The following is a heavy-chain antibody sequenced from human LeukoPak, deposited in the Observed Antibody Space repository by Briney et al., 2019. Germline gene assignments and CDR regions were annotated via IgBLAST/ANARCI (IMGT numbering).Heavy chain of an antibody. J-gene: IGHJ5*02. V-gene: IGHV3-21*01. CDR2: ISSSSSYI. D-gene: IGHD4-17*01. Sequence: PGGSLRLSCAASGFTFSSYSMNWVRQAPGKGLEWVSSISSSSSYIYYADSVKGRFTISRGNAKNSLYLQMNSLRAEDTAVYYCARDYGDYAANWFDPWGQGTLVTVSS. CDR1: GFTFSSYS. CDR3: ARDYGDYAANWFDP.